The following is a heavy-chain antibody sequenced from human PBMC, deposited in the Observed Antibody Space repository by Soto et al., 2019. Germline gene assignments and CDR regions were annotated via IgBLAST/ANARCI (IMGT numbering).Heavy chain of an antibody. Sequence: PETLSLTCAVYGGSFSGYYWSWIRQPPGKGLEWIGEINHSGSTNYNPSLKSRVTISVDTSKNQFSLKLSSVTAADTAVYYCALQYCSSTSCYTDYGMDVWGQGTTVTVSS. CDR2: INHSGST. CDR3: ALQYCSSTSCYTDYGMDV. CDR1: GGSFSGYY. D-gene: IGHD2-2*02. V-gene: IGHV4-34*01. J-gene: IGHJ6*02.